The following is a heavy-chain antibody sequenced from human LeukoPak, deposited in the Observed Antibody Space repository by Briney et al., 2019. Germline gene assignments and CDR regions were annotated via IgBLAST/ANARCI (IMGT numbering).Heavy chain of an antibody. J-gene: IGHJ3*02. CDR3: TRATSARAFDI. CDR2: ISSDGSTT. Sequence: GGSLRLSCAASGFTFGNYWMHWVRQVPGRGLVWVSRISSDGSTTIYADSVKGRFTISRDNAKNTLYLQMNSLRAEDTAVFHCTRATSARAFDIWGQGTMVTVSS. CDR1: GFTFGNYW. V-gene: IGHV3-74*01.